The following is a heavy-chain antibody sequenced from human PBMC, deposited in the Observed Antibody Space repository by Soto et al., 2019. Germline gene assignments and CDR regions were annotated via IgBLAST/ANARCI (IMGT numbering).Heavy chain of an antibody. D-gene: IGHD3-22*01. V-gene: IGHV4-4*02. Sequence: QVHLQASGPGLVKPSGTLSLTCAVSGGFIRSSNGWSWFRQSPGKGLEWIGEIFHSGSSNYNPSLESRVTMSGDKAVNQVSLKQSSVTAADTAVNYCARAEGRPTYYADSTGYYQDVDYWGQGTLVSVSS. CDR1: GGFIRSSNG. J-gene: IGHJ4*02. CDR2: IFHSGSS. CDR3: ARAEGRPTYYADSTGYYQDVDY.